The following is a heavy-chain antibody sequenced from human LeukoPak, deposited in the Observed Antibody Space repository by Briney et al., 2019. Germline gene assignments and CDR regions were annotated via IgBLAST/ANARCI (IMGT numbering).Heavy chain of an antibody. J-gene: IGHJ4*02. CDR1: GGSISSSSYY. Sequence: SETLSLTRTVSGGSISSSSYYWGWIRQPPGKGLEWIGSIYYSGSTYYNPSLKSRVTISVDTSKNQFSLKLSSVTAADTAVYYCATHYDSSGYYYEQIFDYWGQGTLVTVSS. D-gene: IGHD3-22*01. CDR3: ATHYDSSGYYYEQIFDY. CDR2: IYYSGST. V-gene: IGHV4-39*01.